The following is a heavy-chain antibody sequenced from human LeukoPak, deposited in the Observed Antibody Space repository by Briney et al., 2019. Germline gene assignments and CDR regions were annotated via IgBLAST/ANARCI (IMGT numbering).Heavy chain of an antibody. CDR2: ISYDGSNK. V-gene: IGHV3-30-3*01. J-gene: IGHJ4*02. CDR3: ARDYSSSWAFDY. Sequence: GRSLRLSCAASGFTFSSYAMHWVRQAPGKGLEWVAVISYDGSNKYYADSVKGRFTISRDNSKNTLYLQMNSLRAEDTAVYYCARDYSSSWAFDYWGQGTLVTVSS. CDR1: GFTFSSYA. D-gene: IGHD6-13*01.